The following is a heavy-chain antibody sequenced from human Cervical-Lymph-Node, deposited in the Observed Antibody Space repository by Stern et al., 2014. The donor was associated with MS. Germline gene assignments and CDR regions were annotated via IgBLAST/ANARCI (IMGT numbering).Heavy chain of an antibody. J-gene: IGHJ3*02. V-gene: IGHV1-58*01. CDR1: GFTFTSSA. D-gene: IGHD3-22*01. CDR2: GVVGSGNT. CDR3: AAEPMYYSDSVGAFDI. Sequence: QLVQSGPEVKKPGTSVKVSCKASGFTFTSSAVQWVRQARGRRLGWIGWGVVGSGNTNYAQKFQERVTITRDMSTSTAYMELSSLRSEDTAVYYCAAEPMYYSDSVGAFDIWGQGTMVTVSS.